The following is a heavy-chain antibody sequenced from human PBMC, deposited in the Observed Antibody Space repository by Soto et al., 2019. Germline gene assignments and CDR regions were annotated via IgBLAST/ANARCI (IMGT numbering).Heavy chain of an antibody. CDR3: AAGVLNAYDYVWGSYRPPLSCIDV. CDR1: GLTFTSSA. J-gene: IGHJ6*02. Sequence: SVKVSCKASGLTFTSSAVQWVRQARGQSIEWIGWIVVGSGNTNYAQKFQEGVTITRDMSTSTAYMELSSLRSEDTAVYYCAAGVLNAYDYVWGSYRPPLSCIDVCDQGTRITV. CDR2: IVVGSGNT. D-gene: IGHD3-16*02. V-gene: IGHV1-58*01.